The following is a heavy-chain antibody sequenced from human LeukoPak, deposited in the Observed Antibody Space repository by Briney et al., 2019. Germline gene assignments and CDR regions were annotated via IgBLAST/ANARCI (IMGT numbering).Heavy chain of an antibody. Sequence: PSETLSLTCTVSGGSISSSSYYWGWIRQPSGKGLEWIGSIYYSGSTYYNPSLKSRVTISVDTSKNQFSLKLSSVTAADTAVYYCARQDGDDAFDIWGQGTMVTVSS. CDR2: IYYSGST. J-gene: IGHJ3*02. D-gene: IGHD5-24*01. CDR3: ARQDGDDAFDI. V-gene: IGHV4-39*01. CDR1: GGSISSSSYY.